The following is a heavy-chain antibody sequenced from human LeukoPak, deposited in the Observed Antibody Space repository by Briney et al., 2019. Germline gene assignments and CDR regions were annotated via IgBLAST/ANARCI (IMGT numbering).Heavy chain of an antibody. D-gene: IGHD4-23*01. CDR1: GFTFSSYA. J-gene: IGHJ4*02. V-gene: IGHV3-23*01. CDR2: ISSDGGST. CDR3: AKDLASVVTPDFDC. Sequence: GGSLRLSCAASGFTFSSYAMSWVRQAPGKGLEWVSSISSDGGSTYYADSVKGRFTISRDNSKNALFLQMNSLKAEDTAVYYCAKDLASVVTPDFDCWGQGTLVTVSS.